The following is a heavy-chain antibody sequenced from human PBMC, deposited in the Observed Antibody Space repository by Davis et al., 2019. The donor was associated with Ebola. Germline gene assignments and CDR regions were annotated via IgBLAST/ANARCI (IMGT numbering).Heavy chain of an antibody. D-gene: IGHD3-22*01. CDR2: INPSGGST. CDR1: GYTFTGYY. J-gene: IGHJ3*02. V-gene: IGHV1-46*01. Sequence: ASVKVSCKASGYTFTGYYMHWVRQAPGQGLEWMGIINPSGGSTSYAQKFQGRVTMTRDTSTSTVYMELSSLRSEDTAVYYCARGVPVVDTLGAFDIWGQGKMVTVSS. CDR3: ARGVPVVDTLGAFDI.